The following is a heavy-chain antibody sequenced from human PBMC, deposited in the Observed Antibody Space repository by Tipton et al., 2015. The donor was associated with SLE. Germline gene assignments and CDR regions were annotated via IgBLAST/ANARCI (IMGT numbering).Heavy chain of an antibody. CDR1: GYTFTGYY. Sequence: QLVQSGPEVKKPGASVKVSCKASGYTFTGYYMHWVRQAPGQGLEWMGIINPSGGSTSYAQKLQGRVTMTTDTSTSTAYMELRSLRSDDTAVYYCARGGYSGYDNYWYFDLWGRGTLVTVSS. D-gene: IGHD5-12*01. J-gene: IGHJ2*01. CDR3: ARGGYSGYDNYWYFDL. CDR2: INPSGGST. V-gene: IGHV1-46*01.